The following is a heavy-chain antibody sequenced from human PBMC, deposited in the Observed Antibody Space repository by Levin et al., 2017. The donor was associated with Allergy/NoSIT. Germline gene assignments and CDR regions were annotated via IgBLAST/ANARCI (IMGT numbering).Heavy chain of an antibody. J-gene: IGHJ4*02. CDR1: GGSISSSSYY. CDR3: ARSDSSSSVALGDY. D-gene: IGHD6-6*01. CDR2: IYYSGST. Sequence: SETLSLTCTVSGGSISSSSYYWGWIRQPPGKGLEWIGSIYYSGSTYYNPSLKSRVTISVDTSKNQFSLKLSSVTAADTAVYYCARSDSSSSVALGDYWGQGTLVTVSS. V-gene: IGHV4-39*01.